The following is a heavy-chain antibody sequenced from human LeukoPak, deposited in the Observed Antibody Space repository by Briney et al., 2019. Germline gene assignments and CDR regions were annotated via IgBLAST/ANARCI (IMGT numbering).Heavy chain of an antibody. CDR1: GGTFSSYA. Sequence: ASVKVSCKASGGTFSSYAISWVRQAPGQGLEWMGGIIPIFGTANYAQKFQGRVTITADESTSTAYMELSSLRSEDTAVYYCARDFRPYYGSGSPFDYWGQGTLVTISP. V-gene: IGHV1-69*13. D-gene: IGHD3-10*01. CDR2: IIPIFGTA. J-gene: IGHJ4*02. CDR3: ARDFRPYYGSGSPFDY.